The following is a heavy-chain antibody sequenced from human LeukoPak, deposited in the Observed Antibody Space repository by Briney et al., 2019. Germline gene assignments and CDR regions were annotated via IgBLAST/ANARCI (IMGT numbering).Heavy chain of an antibody. CDR1: GYTLTELS. CDR3: ATSIAAAGTGRFADWFDP. CDR2: FDPEDGET. D-gene: IGHD6-13*01. J-gene: IGHJ5*02. V-gene: IGHV1-24*01. Sequence: GASVKVSCKVSGYTLTELSMHWVPQAPGKGLEWMGGFDPEDGETIYAQKFQGRVTMTEDTSTDTAYMELSSLRSEDTAVYYCATSIAAAGTGRFADWFDPWGQGTLVTVSS.